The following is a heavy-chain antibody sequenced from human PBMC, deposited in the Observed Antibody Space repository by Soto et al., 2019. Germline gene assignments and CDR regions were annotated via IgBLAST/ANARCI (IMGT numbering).Heavy chain of an antibody. CDR3: ARALVTYYDFSRGWTDPVTYISYGMDV. J-gene: IGHJ6*02. Sequence: ASVKVSCKASGYTFTSYGISWVRQAPGQGLEWMGWISAYNGNTNYAQELQGRITMTTDTSTSTAYMELRSLRSDDTAVYYCARALVTYYDFSRGWTDPVTYISYGMDVMG. V-gene: IGHV1-18*01. D-gene: IGHD3-3*01. CDR2: ISAYNGNT. CDR1: GYTFTSYG.